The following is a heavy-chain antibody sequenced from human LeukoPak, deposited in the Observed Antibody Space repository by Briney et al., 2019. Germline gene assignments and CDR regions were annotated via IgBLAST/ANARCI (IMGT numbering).Heavy chain of an antibody. CDR2: IYSGGST. Sequence: GESLKISCAASGFTVSSNYMSWVRQAPGKGLEWVSVIYSGGSTYYADSVKGRFTISRDNSKNTLYLQMNSLRAEDTAVYYCAREAGIAARPSRWFDPWGQGTLVTVSS. J-gene: IGHJ5*02. CDR3: AREAGIAARPSRWFDP. CDR1: GFTVSSNY. V-gene: IGHV3-66*02. D-gene: IGHD6-6*01.